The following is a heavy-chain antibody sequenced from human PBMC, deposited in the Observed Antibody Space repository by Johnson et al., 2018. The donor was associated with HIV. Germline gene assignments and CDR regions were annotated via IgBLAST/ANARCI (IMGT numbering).Heavy chain of an antibody. D-gene: IGHD1-26*01. CDR1: GFTFSSYG. CDR3: AKDHGIVGATVVDI. CDR2: IWYDGSNK. V-gene: IGHV3-33*03. J-gene: IGHJ3*02. Sequence: QVQLVESGGGVVQPGRSLRLSCAASGFTFSSYGMHWVRQAPGKGLEWVAVIWYDGSNKYYADSVKGRFTISRDNSKNTLYLQMNSLRAEDTAVYYCAKDHGIVGATVVDIWGQGTMVTVSS.